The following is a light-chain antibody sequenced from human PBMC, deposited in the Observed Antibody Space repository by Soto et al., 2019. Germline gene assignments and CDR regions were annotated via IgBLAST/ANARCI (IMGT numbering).Light chain of an antibody. V-gene: IGKV1-39*01. CDR2: AAS. CDR1: QSISSY. J-gene: IGKJ5*01. Sequence: DIQMTQSPSSLSASVGDRVTITCRASQSISSYLNWYQQKPGKAPKLLIYAASSLQSGVPSRFSGNGSGTDFTLTISSLQPEEFATYYCQQSYSTPITFGQGTRLEIK. CDR3: QQSYSTPIT.